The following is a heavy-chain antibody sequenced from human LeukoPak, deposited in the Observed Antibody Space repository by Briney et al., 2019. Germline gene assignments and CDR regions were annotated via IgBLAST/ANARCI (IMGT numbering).Heavy chain of an antibody. CDR2: INAGNGNT. D-gene: IGHD2-2*03. CDR3: ARDFGYCSSTSCYLNWFDP. V-gene: IGHV1-3*01. CDR1: GYTFTSYA. Sequence: ASMKVSCKASGYTFTSYAMHWVRQAPGQRLEWMGWINAGNGNTKYSQKFQGRVTITRDTSASTAYMELSSLRSEDTAVYYCARDFGYCSSTSCYLNWFDPWGQGTLVTVSS. J-gene: IGHJ5*02.